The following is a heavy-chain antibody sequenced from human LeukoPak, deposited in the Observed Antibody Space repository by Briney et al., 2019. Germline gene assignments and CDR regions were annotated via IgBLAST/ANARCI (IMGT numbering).Heavy chain of an antibody. V-gene: IGHV1-18*01. J-gene: IGHJ4*02. CDR1: GYTFTSYG. CDR3: ARNRGSGLVGPMADFDY. Sequence: ASVKVSCKASGYTFTSYGISWVRQAPGQGLEWMGWISAYNGNTNYAQKLQGRVTMTTDTSTSTAYMELRSLRSDDTAVYYCARNRGSGLVGPMADFDYWGQGTLVTVSS. D-gene: IGHD1-26*01. CDR2: ISAYNGNT.